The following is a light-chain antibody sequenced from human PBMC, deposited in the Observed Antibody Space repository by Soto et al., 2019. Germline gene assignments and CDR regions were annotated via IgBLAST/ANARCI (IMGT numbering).Light chain of an antibody. V-gene: IGKV3-11*01. CDR2: DAS. CDR3: QQYNNWPPIT. Sequence: VFTLSAVAVSLSPGERATLSCRASQSVSSYLAWYQQKPGQAPRLLIYDASNRATGIPARFSGSGSGTDFTLTISSLEPEDFAVYYCQQYNNWPPITFGQGTRPEIK. CDR1: QSVSSY. J-gene: IGKJ5*01.